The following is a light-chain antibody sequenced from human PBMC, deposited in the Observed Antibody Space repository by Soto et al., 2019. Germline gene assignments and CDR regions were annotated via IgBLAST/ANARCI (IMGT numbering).Light chain of an antibody. J-gene: IGKJ1*01. CDR3: QHYNSYSEA. V-gene: IGKV1-9*01. CDR2: AAS. CDR1: QGISSY. Sequence: IQLTQSPSSLSASVGDRVTITCRASQGISSYLAWYQQKPGKAPKLLIYAASTLQSGVPSRFSGSGSGTEFTLTISSLQSEDFATYYCQHYNSYSEAFGQGTKVDIK.